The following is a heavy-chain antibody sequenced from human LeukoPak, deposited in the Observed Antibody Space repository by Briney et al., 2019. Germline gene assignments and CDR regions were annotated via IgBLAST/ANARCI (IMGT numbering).Heavy chain of an antibody. CDR2: ISGDGGST. CDR3: AKGYGSGSYLVPLDY. J-gene: IGHJ4*02. Sequence: GGSLRLSCAASGFTFDDYAMHWVRQAPGKGLEWVSLISGDGGSTYYADSVKGRFTISRDNSKNSLYLQMNSLRTEDTALYYCAKGYGSGSYLVPLDYWGQGTLVTVSS. CDR1: GFTFDDYA. D-gene: IGHD3-10*01. V-gene: IGHV3-43*02.